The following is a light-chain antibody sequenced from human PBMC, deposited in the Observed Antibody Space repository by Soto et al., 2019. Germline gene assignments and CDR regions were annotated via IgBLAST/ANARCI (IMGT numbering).Light chain of an antibody. V-gene: IGLV1-40*01. J-gene: IGLJ1*01. Sequence: QSVLTQPPSVSGAPGQRVTISCTGSSSNIGAGYDVHWYQQRPGTAPKLLIFGNINRPSGVPDRFSGSKSGTSASLAIAGLPAEDEGDYSSQSYDSTLSARYVFGTGTKVTVL. CDR3: QSYDSTLSARYV. CDR1: SSNIGAGYD. CDR2: GNI.